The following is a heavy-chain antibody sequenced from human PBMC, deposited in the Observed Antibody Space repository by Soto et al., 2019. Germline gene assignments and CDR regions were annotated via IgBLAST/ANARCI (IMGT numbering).Heavy chain of an antibody. Sequence: EVQLVESGGGLVKPGGSLRLSCAASGFTFSNAWMNWVRQAPGKGLEWVGRIKSKTDGGTTDYAAPVKGRFTISRDDSKTTLYLQMTSLKTGDTSVYFWTAGLLRSVGAVDIWGQGTMVSVSS. CDR2: IKSKTDGGTT. D-gene: IGHD1-26*01. J-gene: IGHJ3*02. CDR1: GFTFSNAW. CDR3: TAGLLRSVGAVDI. V-gene: IGHV3-15*07.